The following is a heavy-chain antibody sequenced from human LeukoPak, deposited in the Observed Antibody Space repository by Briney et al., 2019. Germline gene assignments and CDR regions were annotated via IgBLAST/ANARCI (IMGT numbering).Heavy chain of an antibody. D-gene: IGHD3-16*01. CDR2: IKQDGSEK. J-gene: IGHJ4*02. V-gene: IGHV3-7*01. Sequence: GGSLRVSCAASGFSFSSYWMSWVRQAPGKGLEWVANIKQDGSEKYYVDSVKGRFTISRDNAKNSLYLQMNSLRAEDTAVYYWAENGPGESTRFGGVFCFDSWAQGTLVTVSS. CDR3: AENGPGESTRFGGVFCFDS. CDR1: GFSFSSYW.